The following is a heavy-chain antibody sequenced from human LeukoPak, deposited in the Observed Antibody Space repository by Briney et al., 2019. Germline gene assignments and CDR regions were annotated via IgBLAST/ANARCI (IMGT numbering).Heavy chain of an antibody. J-gene: IGHJ4*02. D-gene: IGHD6-19*01. Sequence: GGSLRLSCAASVFTFDDYAMHWVRQAPGKGLEWVSGISWNSGSIGYADSVKGRFTISRDNAKNSLYLQMNSLRAEDMALYYCAKATPGIAVAGSFDYWGQGTLVTVSS. CDR2: ISWNSGSI. CDR3: AKATPGIAVAGSFDY. CDR1: VFTFDDYA. V-gene: IGHV3-9*03.